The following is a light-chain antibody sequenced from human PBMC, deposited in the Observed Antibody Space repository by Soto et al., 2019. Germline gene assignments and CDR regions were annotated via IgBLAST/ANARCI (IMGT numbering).Light chain of an antibody. CDR1: QRVSSN. CDR2: GAS. CDR3: QQYNSWPSGT. J-gene: IGKJ5*01. V-gene: IGKV3-15*01. Sequence: EIITTQSPATLSVSPGERATLSCRASQRVSSNLAWYQQKPGQPPRLLIYGASTRATDIPARFSGSGSGTEFTLNISSLQSEDSAVYYCQQYNSWPSGTFGQGTRLEIK.